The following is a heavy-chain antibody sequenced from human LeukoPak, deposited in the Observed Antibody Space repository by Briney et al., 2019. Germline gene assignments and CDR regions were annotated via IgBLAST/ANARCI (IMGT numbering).Heavy chain of an antibody. D-gene: IGHD2-8*01. J-gene: IGHJ4*02. V-gene: IGHV3-21*01. CDR1: GFTFSSYG. CDR3: ARGTNGLWDY. CDR2: ISSSSDYI. Sequence: GGSLRLSCAASGFTFSSYGMHWVRQAPGKGLEWVSSISSSSDYILYADAVKGRFTISRDNAKNSVYLQMNSLRDEDTAVYYCARGTNGLWDYWGQGTLVTVSS.